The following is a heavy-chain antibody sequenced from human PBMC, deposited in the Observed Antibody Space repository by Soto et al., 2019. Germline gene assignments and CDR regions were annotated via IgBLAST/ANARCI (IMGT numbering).Heavy chain of an antibody. CDR1: GFTFSSYS. CDR3: ARGRDYGSGSSINMDV. Sequence: PGGSLRLSCAASGFTFSSYSMNWVRQAPGKGLEWVSYISSSSSTIYYADSVKGRFTISRDNAKNSLYLQMNSLRAEDTAVYYCARGRDYGSGSSINMDVWGKGTTVTVSS. CDR2: ISSSSSTI. J-gene: IGHJ6*03. D-gene: IGHD3-10*01. V-gene: IGHV3-48*01.